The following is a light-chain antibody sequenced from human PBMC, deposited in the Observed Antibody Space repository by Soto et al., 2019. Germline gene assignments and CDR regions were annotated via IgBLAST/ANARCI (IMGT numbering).Light chain of an antibody. V-gene: IGKV3-20*01. J-gene: IGKJ4*01. Sequence: EIVLTQSPGTLSLSPGERATLSCRATQSVSSRYLAWYQQKPGQAPRPLIYDACSRAPGTPDSFSGSGFVTDLTNTISRLEPADFSVYYCQKYGRSLTFGGGTKVEIK. CDR1: QSVSSRY. CDR3: QKYGRSLT. CDR2: DAC.